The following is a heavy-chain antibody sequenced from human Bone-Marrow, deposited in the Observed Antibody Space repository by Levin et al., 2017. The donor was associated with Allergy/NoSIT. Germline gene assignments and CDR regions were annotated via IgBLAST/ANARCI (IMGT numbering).Heavy chain of an antibody. CDR2: IYYSGST. D-gene: IGHD3-22*01. Sequence: PSQTLSLTCTVSGDSITNPYWSWIRQPPGKGLEWIGYIYYSGSTKYNPSFKSRVNISLGASRKQFTLSLSSVTAADTAIYYCARLFDSSGYYSALTTHYDGMDVWGQGTTVIVSS. J-gene: IGHJ6*02. CDR1: GDSITNPY. CDR3: ARLFDSSGYYSALTTHYDGMDV. V-gene: IGHV4-59*11.